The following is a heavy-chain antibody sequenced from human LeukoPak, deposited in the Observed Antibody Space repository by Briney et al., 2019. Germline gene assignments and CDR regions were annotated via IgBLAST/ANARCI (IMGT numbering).Heavy chain of an antibody. CDR1: GGTFSSYA. D-gene: IGHD2-21*02. Sequence: SVKVSCKASGGTFSSYAISWVRQAPGQGLEWMGGIIPIFGTANYAQKFQGRVTITADESTSTAYMELSSLRSEDTAVYYCALSDVTAIYGMDVWGQGTTVTVSS. J-gene: IGHJ6*02. CDR2: IIPIFGTA. CDR3: ALSDVTAIYGMDV. V-gene: IGHV1-69*13.